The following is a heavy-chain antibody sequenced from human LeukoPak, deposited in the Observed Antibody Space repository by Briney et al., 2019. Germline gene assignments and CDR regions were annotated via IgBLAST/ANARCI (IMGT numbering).Heavy chain of an antibody. CDR3: ARGASGSYFWFDP. J-gene: IGHJ5*02. Sequence: KPSETLSLTCTVSGGSISSYYWSWIRQPPGKGLEWIGYIYYSGSTNYNPSLKSRVTISVYTSKNQFSLKLSSVTAADTAVYYCARGASGSYFWFDPWGQGTLVTVSS. CDR1: GGSISSYY. CDR2: IYYSGST. V-gene: IGHV4-59*01. D-gene: IGHD1-26*01.